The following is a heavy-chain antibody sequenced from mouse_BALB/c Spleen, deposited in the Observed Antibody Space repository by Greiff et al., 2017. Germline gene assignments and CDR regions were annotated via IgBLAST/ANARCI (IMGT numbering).Heavy chain of an antibody. CDR3: ATDGNYSCFGY. Sequence: DVMLVESGGGLVKPGGSLKLSCAASGFTFSSYAMSWVRQSPEKRLEWVAEISSGGSYTYYPDTVTGRFTISRDKAKNTLYLEMRSLRSEDTAMYYCATDGNYSCFGYWGQGTTLTVSS. CDR1: GFTFSSYA. V-gene: IGHV5-9-4*01. CDR2: ISSGGSYT. J-gene: IGHJ2*01. D-gene: IGHD2-1*01.